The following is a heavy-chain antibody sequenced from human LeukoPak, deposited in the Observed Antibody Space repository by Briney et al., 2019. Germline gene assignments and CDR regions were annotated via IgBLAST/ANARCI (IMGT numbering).Heavy chain of an antibody. V-gene: IGHV3-48*04. Sequence: GGSLRLSCAASGFTFSSYSMNWVRQAPGKGLEWVSYISSSSSTIYYADSVKGRFTISRDNAKNSLYLQMNSLRAEDTAVYYCASVTRYYYYGMDVWGQGTTVTVSS. J-gene: IGHJ6*02. CDR2: ISSSSSTI. CDR1: GFTFSSYS. CDR3: ASVTRYYYYGMDV. D-gene: IGHD5-18*01.